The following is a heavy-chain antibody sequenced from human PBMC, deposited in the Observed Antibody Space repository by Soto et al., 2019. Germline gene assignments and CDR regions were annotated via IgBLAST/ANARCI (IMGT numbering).Heavy chain of an antibody. CDR3: ARGAIFGVVIRSYYYYGMDV. CDR2: ISAYNGNT. CDR1: GYTFTSYG. D-gene: IGHD3-3*01. Sequence: ASVKVSCKASGYTFTSYGISWVRQAPGQGLEWMGWISAYNGNTNYAQKLQGRVTMTTDTSTSTAYMELRSLRSDDTAVYYCARGAIFGVVIRSYYYYGMDVWGQGATVTVSS. V-gene: IGHV1-18*04. J-gene: IGHJ6*02.